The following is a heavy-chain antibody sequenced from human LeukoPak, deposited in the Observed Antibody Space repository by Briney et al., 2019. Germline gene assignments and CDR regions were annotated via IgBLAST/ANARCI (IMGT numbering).Heavy chain of an antibody. CDR2: ISGSGGST. D-gene: IGHD1-7*01. J-gene: IGHJ4*02. CDR3: ARAHNWKYGTFDY. V-gene: IGHV3-23*01. Sequence: GGSLRLSCAASGFTFSSYAMSWVRQAPGKGLEWVSAISGSGGSTYYADSVKGRFTISRDNSKNTLYLQMDSLRAEDTAVYYCARAHNWKYGTFDYWGQGTLVTVSS. CDR1: GFTFSSYA.